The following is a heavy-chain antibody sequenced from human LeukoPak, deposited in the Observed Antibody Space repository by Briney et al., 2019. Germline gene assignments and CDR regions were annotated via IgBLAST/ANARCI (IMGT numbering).Heavy chain of an antibody. J-gene: IGHJ5*02. CDR1: GGSFSGYY. CDR3: ARGRRSSSWYAGFDP. D-gene: IGHD6-13*01. CDR2: INHSGST. V-gene: IGHV4-34*01. Sequence: NPSETLSLTCAVYGGSFSGYYWSWIRQPPGKGLEWIGEINHSGSTNYNPSLKSRVTISVDTSKNQFSLKLSSVTAADTAVYYCARGRRSSSWYAGFDPWGQGTLVTVSS.